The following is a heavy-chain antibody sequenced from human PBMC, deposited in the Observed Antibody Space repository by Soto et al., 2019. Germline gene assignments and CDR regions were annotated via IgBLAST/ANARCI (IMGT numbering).Heavy chain of an antibody. J-gene: IGHJ6*02. CDR2: ISAYNGNT. V-gene: IGHV1-18*01. D-gene: IGHD5-12*01. CDR1: GYTFTSYG. Sequence: ASVKVSCKASGYTFTSYGISWVRQAPGQGLEWMGWISAYNGNTNYAQKLQGRVTMTTDTSTRTAYLELRSLRSDDTAVYYCARDPFSSSGPIVATKIYYYYYGMDVWGQGTTVTAP. CDR3: ARDPFSSSGPIVATKIYYYYYGMDV.